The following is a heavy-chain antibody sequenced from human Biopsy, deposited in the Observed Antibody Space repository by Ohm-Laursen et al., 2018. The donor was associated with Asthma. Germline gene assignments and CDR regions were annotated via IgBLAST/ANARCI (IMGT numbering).Heavy chain of an antibody. CDR1: GLSLSKTGMR. CDR3: AREQQLGNFDY. J-gene: IGHJ4*02. D-gene: IGHD6-13*01. CDR2: IDWDDDN. V-gene: IGHV2-70*04. Sequence: PTQTLTLTCTLSGLSLSKTGMRVSWIRQPPGKALEWLARIDWDDDNFYSASLKTRLTISKDTSKNQVVLTMTTMDPVDTATYYCAREQQLGNFDYWGQGTLVTVSS.